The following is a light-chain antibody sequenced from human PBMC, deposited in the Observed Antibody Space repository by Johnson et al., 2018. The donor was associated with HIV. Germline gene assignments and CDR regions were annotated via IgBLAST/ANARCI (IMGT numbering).Light chain of an antibody. CDR1: SYNIGNKY. V-gene: IGLV1-51*02. Sequence: QSVLTQPPSVSAAPGQKVTISCSGSSYNIGNKYVSWYQQLPGTAPKLLIYENTRRPSGIPDRFSGSKSGTSATLGITGLQTGDEADYYCGTWDTSLSPGGVFGSGTKVTVL. CDR2: ENT. CDR3: GTWDTSLSPGGV. J-gene: IGLJ1*01.